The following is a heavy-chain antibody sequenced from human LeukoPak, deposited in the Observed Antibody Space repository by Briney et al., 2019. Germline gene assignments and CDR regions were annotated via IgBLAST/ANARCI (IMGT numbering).Heavy chain of an antibody. J-gene: IGHJ3*02. CDR2: IKSSTGDT. CDR3: ARVGYGDYVGGHDAFDI. Sequence: ASVRVSCKASGFTFSDYYIHWVRQAPGQGLEWMGRIKSSTGDTDYAPQFQGRVTMTRDTSISTAYMELSRLRSDDTAVYYCARVGYGDYVGGHDAFDIWGQGTMVTVSS. V-gene: IGHV1-2*06. D-gene: IGHD4-17*01. CDR1: GFTFSDYY.